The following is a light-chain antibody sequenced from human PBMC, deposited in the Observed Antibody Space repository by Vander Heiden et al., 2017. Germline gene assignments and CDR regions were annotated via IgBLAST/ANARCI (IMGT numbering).Light chain of an antibody. CDR1: QSVSNW. V-gene: IGKV1-5*03. J-gene: IGKJ3*01. CDR2: KAS. CDR3: QQDNSFPFT. Sequence: DIQMTQSPSTLSASVGDRVTITCRASQSVSNWLAWYQQKPGKVPNLLIYKASSLESGVPSRFSGSGSGTEFTLTLSSLQPDDFATYYCQQDNSFPFTFGHGTKVDI.